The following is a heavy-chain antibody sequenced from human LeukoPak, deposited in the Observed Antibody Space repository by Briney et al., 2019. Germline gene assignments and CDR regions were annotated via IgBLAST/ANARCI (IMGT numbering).Heavy chain of an antibody. Sequence: ASVKVSCKASGYTFTGYYMHWVRQAPGQGLEWMRWINPNSGGTNYAQKFQGRVTMTRDTSISTAYMELSRLRSDDTAVYYCARDERYDSSGYPFDYWGQGTLVTVSS. V-gene: IGHV1-2*02. CDR2: INPNSGGT. D-gene: IGHD3-22*01. CDR1: GYTFTGYY. CDR3: ARDERYDSSGYPFDY. J-gene: IGHJ4*02.